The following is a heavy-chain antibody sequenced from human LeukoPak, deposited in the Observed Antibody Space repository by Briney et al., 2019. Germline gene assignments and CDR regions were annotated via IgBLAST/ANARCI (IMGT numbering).Heavy chain of an antibody. CDR2: INHSGST. CDR1: GGSFSGYY. J-gene: IGHJ6*03. V-gene: IGHV4-34*01. Sequence: SETLSPTCAVYGGSFSGYYWSWIRQPPGKGLEWIGEINHSGSTNYNPSLKSRVTISVDTSKNQFSLKLSSVTAADTAVYYCARTGGTGYYFGYPEYYYYMDVWGKGTTVTISS. D-gene: IGHD3/OR15-3a*01. CDR3: ARTGGTGYYFGYPEYYYYMDV.